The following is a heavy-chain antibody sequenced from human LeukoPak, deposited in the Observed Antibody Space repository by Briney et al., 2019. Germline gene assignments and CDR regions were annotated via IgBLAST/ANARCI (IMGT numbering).Heavy chain of an antibody. J-gene: IGHJ4*02. CDR2: ISYDGSNK. D-gene: IGHD2-21*02. CDR3: ARDRAAYCGGDCYSGVGY. CDR1: GFTFSSFA. Sequence: GGSLRLSCAASGFTFSSFAVHWVREAPGKGVEWVAVISYDGSNKYYADTVKGRFTISRDNSKNTLYLQMNSLRAEDTAVYYCARDRAAYCGGDCYSGVGYWGQGTLVTVSS. V-gene: IGHV3-30-3*01.